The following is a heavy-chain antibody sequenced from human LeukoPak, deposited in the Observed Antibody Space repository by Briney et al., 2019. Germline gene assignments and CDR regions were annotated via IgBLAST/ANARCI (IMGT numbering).Heavy chain of an antibody. J-gene: IGHJ5*02. V-gene: IGHV4-59*11. D-gene: IGHD2-2*01. CDR2: IYYSGST. CDR1: AGSISSHY. Sequence: SETLSLTCTVSAGSISSHYWSWIRQPPGKGLEWIGYIYYSGSTNYNPSLKSRVTISVDTSRNQFSLQLSSVPAADTAVYYCARLPSSTSPFDPWGQGTLVTVSS. CDR3: ARLPSSTSPFDP.